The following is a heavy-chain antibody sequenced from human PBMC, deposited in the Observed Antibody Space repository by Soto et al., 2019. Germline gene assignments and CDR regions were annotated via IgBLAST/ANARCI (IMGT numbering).Heavy chain of an antibody. J-gene: IGHJ4*02. V-gene: IGHV3-7*05. Sequence: EVQLVESGGGLVQPGGSLRLSCAASGFIFSNYWMYWVRQAPGKGLEWVANIKLDGSEKYYVESVKGRFTISRDNARNSLYLQMNSLRAEDTAVYYCGRDVTGGYSFGCWGQGTLVTVSS. D-gene: IGHD5-18*01. CDR2: IKLDGSEK. CDR1: GFIFSNYW. CDR3: GRDVTGGYSFGC.